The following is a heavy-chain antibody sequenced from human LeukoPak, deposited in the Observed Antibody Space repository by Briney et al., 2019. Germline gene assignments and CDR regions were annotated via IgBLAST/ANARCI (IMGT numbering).Heavy chain of an antibody. D-gene: IGHD5-12*01. CDR1: GGSIITYY. V-gene: IGHV4-59*08. J-gene: IGHJ4*02. CDR2: IYYTGST. Sequence: PSETLSLTCTVSGGSIITYYWSWIRRPPGKGLEWIGYIYYTGSTSYNPSLKNRVTISLDTSKSQFSLRLTSVTPADTAVYYCASHGSSGHDPLTWGQGTLVTVSS. CDR3: ASHGSSGHDPLT.